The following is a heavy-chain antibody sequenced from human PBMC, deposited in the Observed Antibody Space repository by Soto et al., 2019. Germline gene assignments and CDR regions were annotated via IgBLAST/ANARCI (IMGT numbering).Heavy chain of an antibody. D-gene: IGHD5-18*01. V-gene: IGHV3-23*01. CDR2: VSGKDGST. Sequence: EVQLLESGGGLVQPGGSLRLSCAASGFTFSSFAMSWVRQAPGKGLEWVSSVSGKDGSTYYADSVKGRFTISRDNSKSTVYLQMNSLRAEDTAAYFCAKGRIELYVRSPFDSWGQGTLVTVSS. J-gene: IGHJ4*02. CDR3: AKGRIELYVRSPFDS. CDR1: GFTFSSFA.